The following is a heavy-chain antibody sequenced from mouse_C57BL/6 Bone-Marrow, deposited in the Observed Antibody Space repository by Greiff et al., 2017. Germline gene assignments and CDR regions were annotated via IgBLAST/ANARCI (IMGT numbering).Heavy chain of an antibody. D-gene: IGHD4-1*01. Sequence: QVQLQQPGAELVKPGASVKLSCKASGYTFTSYWTQWVKQRPGQGLEWIGEIDPSDSYTNSNQKFKGKATLTVDTSSSTAYMQLSSLTSEDSAVYYCVTGPSFAYWGQGTLVTVSA. J-gene: IGHJ3*01. CDR3: VTGPSFAY. V-gene: IGHV1-50*01. CDR1: GYTFTSYW. CDR2: IDPSDSYT.